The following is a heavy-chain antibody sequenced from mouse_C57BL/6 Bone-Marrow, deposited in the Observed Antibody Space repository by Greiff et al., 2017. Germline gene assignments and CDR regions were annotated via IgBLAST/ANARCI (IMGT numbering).Heavy chain of an antibody. CDR2: ISNGGGST. D-gene: IGHD1-1*01. Sequence: EVQLVESGGGLVQPGGSLKLSCAASGFTFSDYYMYWVRQTPEKRLEWVAYISNGGGSTYYPDTVKGRFTISSDNAKNTLYLQMSRLKSEDTAMYYCASLSSPWFAYWGQGTLVTVSA. CDR3: ASLSSPWFAY. V-gene: IGHV5-12*01. CDR1: GFTFSDYY. J-gene: IGHJ3*01.